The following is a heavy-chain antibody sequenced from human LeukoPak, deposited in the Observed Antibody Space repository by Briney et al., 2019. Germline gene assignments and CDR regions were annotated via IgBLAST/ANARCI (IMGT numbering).Heavy chain of an antibody. V-gene: IGHV3-48*01. Sequence: GSLRLSCAASGFTFSSYSMNWVRQAPGKGLEWVSYISSSSRTIYYADSVKGRFTISRDNAKNSLYLQMDSLRAEDTAVYYCARDRHYDYVWGTYRQDTFDYWGQGTLVTVSS. CDR2: ISSSSRTI. CDR3: ARDRHYDYVWGTYRQDTFDY. D-gene: IGHD3-16*02. CDR1: GFTFSSYS. J-gene: IGHJ4*02.